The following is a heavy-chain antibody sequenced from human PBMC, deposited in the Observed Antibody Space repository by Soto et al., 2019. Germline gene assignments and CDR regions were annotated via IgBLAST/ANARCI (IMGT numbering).Heavy chain of an antibody. J-gene: IGHJ5*02. V-gene: IGHV4-59*06. Sequence: SETLSLTCTVSGGSISSYYWSWIRQHPGKGLEWIGYIYYSGSTYYNPSLKSRVTISVDTSKNQFSLKLSSVTAADTAVYYCARVGGISWFDPWGQGTLVTVSS. CDR1: GGSISSYY. CDR3: ARVGGISWFDP. CDR2: IYYSGST. D-gene: IGHD1-26*01.